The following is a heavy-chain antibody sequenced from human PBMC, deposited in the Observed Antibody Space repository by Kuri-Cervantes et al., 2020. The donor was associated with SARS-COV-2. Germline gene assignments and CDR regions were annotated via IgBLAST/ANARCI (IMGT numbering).Heavy chain of an antibody. CDR1: GFTFSSCW. CDR3: VKVTTYYDFWSGYSYGMDV. V-gene: IGHV3-64D*08. J-gene: IGHJ6*02. Sequence: GGSLRLSCAASGFTFSSCWMHWVRQAPGKGLEYVSAISGNGGSTYYADSVKGRFTISRDNSKNTLYLQMSSLRAEDTAVYYCVKVTTYYDFWSGYSYGMDVWGQGTTVTVSS. D-gene: IGHD3-3*01. CDR2: ISGNGGST.